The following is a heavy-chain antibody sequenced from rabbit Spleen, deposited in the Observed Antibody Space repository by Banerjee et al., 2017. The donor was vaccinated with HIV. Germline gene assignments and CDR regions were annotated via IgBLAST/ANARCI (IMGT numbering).Heavy chain of an antibody. CDR2: IDTGSSGFT. Sequence: QEQLEESGGDLVKPGASLTLTCTASGFSFNSGYDMCWVRQAPGKGLEWIACIDTGSSGFTYFASWAKGRFTISKTSSTTVTLQMTSLTAADTATYFCARDTSSSFSSYGMDLWGPGTLVTVS. J-gene: IGHJ6*01. V-gene: IGHV1S45*01. CDR1: GFSFNSGYD. D-gene: IGHD1-1*01. CDR3: ARDTSSSFSSYGMDL.